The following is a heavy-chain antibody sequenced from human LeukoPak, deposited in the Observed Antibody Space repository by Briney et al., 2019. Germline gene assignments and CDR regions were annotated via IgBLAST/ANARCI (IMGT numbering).Heavy chain of an antibody. V-gene: IGHV1-69*05. CDR2: IIPIFGTA. J-gene: IGHJ4*02. CDR3: ARRKGSGWLFDY. CDR1: GGTFSSYA. Sequence: SVKVSCKASGGTFSSYAVSWVRQAPGQGLEWMGGIIPIFGTANYAQKFQGRVTITTDESTSTAYMELSSLRSEDTAVYYCARRKGSGWLFDYWGQGTLVTVSS. D-gene: IGHD6-19*01.